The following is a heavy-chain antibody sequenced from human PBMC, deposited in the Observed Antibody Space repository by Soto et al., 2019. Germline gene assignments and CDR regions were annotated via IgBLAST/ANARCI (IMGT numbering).Heavy chain of an antibody. CDR1: GCTFSSYA. J-gene: IGHJ4*02. CDR2: ISGSGGSS. CDR3: ASRRITMVRGVIPVDY. V-gene: IGHV3-23*01. D-gene: IGHD3-10*01. Sequence: GGSLILSCAASGCTFSSYAMTWVRQAPGKGLEWVSAISGSGGSSYYADSVKGRFTISRDNSKNTLYLQMNSLRAEDTAVYYCASRRITMVRGVIPVDYWGQGTLVTVSS.